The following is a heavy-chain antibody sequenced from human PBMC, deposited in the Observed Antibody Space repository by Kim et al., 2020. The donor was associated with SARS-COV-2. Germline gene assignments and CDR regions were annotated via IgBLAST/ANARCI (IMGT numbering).Heavy chain of an antibody. V-gene: IGHV3-30*07. D-gene: IGHD6-19*01. Sequence: DSVKGRFTISRDNSKNTLYLQMNSLRAEDTAVYYCAREGLAVAGTGGFDYWGQGTLVTVSS. CDR3: AREGLAVAGTGGFDY. J-gene: IGHJ4*02.